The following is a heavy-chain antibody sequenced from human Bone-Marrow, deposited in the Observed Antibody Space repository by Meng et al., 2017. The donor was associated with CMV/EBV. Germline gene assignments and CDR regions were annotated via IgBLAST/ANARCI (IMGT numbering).Heavy chain of an antibody. V-gene: IGHV1-69*05. CDR2: IIPIFGTA. J-gene: IGHJ5*02. CDR1: GGTFSSYA. D-gene: IGHD6-6*01. Sequence: SVKVSCKASGGTFSSYAISWVRQAPGQGLEWMGGIIPIFGTANYAQKFQGRGTITTDESTSTDYMELSRLRSEDTAVYYCARWGHGGIAARQTGYPMWFDPWGQGTLVTVSS. CDR3: ARWGHGGIAARQTGYPMWFDP.